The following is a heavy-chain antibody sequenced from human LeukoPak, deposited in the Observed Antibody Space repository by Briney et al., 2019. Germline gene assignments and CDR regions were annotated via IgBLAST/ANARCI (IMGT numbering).Heavy chain of an antibody. Sequence: PGRSLRLSCAASGFTFSSYEMNWVRQAPGKGLEWVSYISSSGSTVYYADSMKGRFTFSRDNAKNSLYLQMNSLRAEDTAVYYCARRYCSSTSCTLDYWGQGTLVTVSS. J-gene: IGHJ4*02. CDR1: GFTFSSYE. CDR2: ISSSGSTV. CDR3: ARRYCSSTSCTLDY. D-gene: IGHD2-2*01. V-gene: IGHV3-48*03.